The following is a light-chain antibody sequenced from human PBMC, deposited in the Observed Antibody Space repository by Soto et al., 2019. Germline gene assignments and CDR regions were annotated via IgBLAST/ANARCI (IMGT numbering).Light chain of an antibody. CDR2: DVS. Sequence: SALTQPASVSGSPGQSITISCTGTSSDVGSYNYVSWYQQHPGKAPKVMIYDVSNRPSGVSYRFSGSKSGNTASLTISGLQAEDEADYYCSSYTTSSTYVVGTGTKVTVL. V-gene: IGLV2-14*01. CDR1: SSDVGSYNY. J-gene: IGLJ1*01. CDR3: SSYTTSSTYV.